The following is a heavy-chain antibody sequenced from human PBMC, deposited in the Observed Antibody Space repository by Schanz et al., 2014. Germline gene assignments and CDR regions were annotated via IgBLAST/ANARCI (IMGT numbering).Heavy chain of an antibody. D-gene: IGHD3-3*01. V-gene: IGHV3-74*02. J-gene: IGHJ4*02. Sequence: EVQLVESGGGLVQPGRSLRLSCAASGFTFDTYIMKWVRQAPGKGLEWVSRLNFDETYTSYADSVKGRFTISRDNAKNTVYLQMTSLRVEDTAVYYCARPIYDLWSGSFDYWGQGTLVTVSS. CDR3: ARPIYDLWSGSFDY. CDR1: GFTFDTYI. CDR2: LNFDETYT.